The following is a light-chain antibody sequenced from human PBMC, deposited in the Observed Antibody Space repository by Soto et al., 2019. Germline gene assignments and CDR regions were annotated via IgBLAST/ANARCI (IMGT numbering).Light chain of an antibody. Sequence: QSALTQPASVSGSPGQSITISCPGTSSDVGGYNYFSWYQQHPGKAPKLMIYDVINRPSGVSNRFSGSKSGNSASLTISGLQAEDEADYYCSSYTSSSTYVVFGGGTKLTVL. V-gene: IGLV2-14*03. CDR1: SSDVGGYNY. J-gene: IGLJ2*01. CDR2: DVI. CDR3: SSYTSSSTYVV.